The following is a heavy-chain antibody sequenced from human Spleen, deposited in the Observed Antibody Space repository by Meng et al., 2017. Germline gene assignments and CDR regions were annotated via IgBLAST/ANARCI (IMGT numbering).Heavy chain of an antibody. CDR1: GFPFSRYA. V-gene: IGHV3-23*01. J-gene: IGHJ4*02. Sequence: GESLKISCAAYGFPFSRYAMSWVRQAPGKGLEWVSVISGSGENTYYAESVKARFIISRDNSKNTLYLQMNSLRVEDTALYYCAKDPGFIAVAGGYYFDYWGQRALVT. CDR2: ISGSGENT. CDR3: AKDPGFIAVAGGYYFDY. D-gene: IGHD6-19*01.